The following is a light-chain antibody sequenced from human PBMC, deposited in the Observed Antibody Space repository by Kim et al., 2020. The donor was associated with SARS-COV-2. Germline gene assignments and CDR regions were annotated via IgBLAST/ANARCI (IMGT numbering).Light chain of an antibody. Sequence: SVHPGQTASITGSGDKLVDKAACGYQQKLGQSPVLVIYQDSKRPSGIHPRFAGANSGNTATLTFSGTQAMDEAYNYCQALDSSTAGFGGGPQLTVL. V-gene: IGLV3-1*01. J-gene: IGLJ2*01. CDR3: QALDSSTAG. CDR1: KLVDKA. CDR2: QDS.